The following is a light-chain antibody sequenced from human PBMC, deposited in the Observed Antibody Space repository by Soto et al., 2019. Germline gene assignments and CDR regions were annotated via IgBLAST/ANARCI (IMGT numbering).Light chain of an antibody. J-gene: IGLJ1*01. CDR2: EDS. CDR3: CSYVGDPYV. V-gene: IGLV2-23*01. CDR1: TSDFGGYKS. Sequence: QSALTQPASVSGSPGQSIAISCTGTTSDFGGYKSVSWYQQRPGKVPKLVIYEDSKRPSGVSDRFSGSKSGNTASLTISGLQAEDEADYYCCSYVGDPYVFGTGTKVTVL.